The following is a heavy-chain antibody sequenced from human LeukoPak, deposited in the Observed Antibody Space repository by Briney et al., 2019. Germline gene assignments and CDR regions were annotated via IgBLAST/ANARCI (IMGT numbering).Heavy chain of an antibody. V-gene: IGHV1-2*02. CDR2: INPNSGGT. J-gene: IGHJ4*02. CDR3: ARTLYIAAAPGGFDY. CDR1: GYTFTGYY. Sequence: ASVKVSCKASGYTFTGYYMHWVRQAPGQGLEWMGWINPNSGGTNYPQKFQGRVTMTRDTSISTAYMELSRLRSDDTAVYYCARTLYIAAAPGGFDYWGQGTLVTVSS. D-gene: IGHD6-13*01.